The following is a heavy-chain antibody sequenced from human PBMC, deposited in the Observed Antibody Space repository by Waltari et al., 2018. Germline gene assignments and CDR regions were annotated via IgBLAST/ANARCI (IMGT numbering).Heavy chain of an antibody. Sequence: QVQLVESGGGVVQPGRSLRLSCAASGFPFSSYGVPWVRQAPGKGLEWVAVIWYDGSNKYYADSVKGRFTISRDNSKNTLYLQMNSLRAEDTAVYYCARALHDYGDYDPGFDPWGQG. V-gene: IGHV3-33*01. J-gene: IGHJ5*02. D-gene: IGHD4-17*01. CDR2: IWYDGSNK. CDR3: ARALHDYGDYDPGFDP. CDR1: GFPFSSYG.